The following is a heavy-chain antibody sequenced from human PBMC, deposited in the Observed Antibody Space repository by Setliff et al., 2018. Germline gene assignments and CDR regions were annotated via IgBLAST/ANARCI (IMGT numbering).Heavy chain of an antibody. CDR1: GASISSVTYY. D-gene: IGHD4-4*01. CDR3: ARGFPVTSYRSHYYMDV. J-gene: IGHJ6*03. V-gene: IGHV4-39*01. Sequence: SETLSLTCTVSGASISSVTYYWAWIRQPPGKGLECIGRIHYRGTTYSNASLASRLTISVDTAKNQFSLKLTSVTAADTALYFCARGFPVTSYRSHYYMDVWGEGTTVTAP. CDR2: IHYRGTT.